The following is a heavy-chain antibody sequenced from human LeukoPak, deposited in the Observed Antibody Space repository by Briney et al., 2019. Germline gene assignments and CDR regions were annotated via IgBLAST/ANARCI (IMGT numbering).Heavy chain of an antibody. CDR1: GDSISTYY. J-gene: IGHJ4*02. CDR2: IYTSGST. V-gene: IGHV4-4*07. D-gene: IGHD6-6*01. CDR3: ARLYSSSSGQTFDY. Sequence: SETLSLTCTVSGDSISTYYWNWIRQPAGKGLEWIGRIYTSGSTNYNPSLKSRVTMSVDTSKNQFSLKLSSVTAADTAVYYCARLYSSSSGQTFDYWGQGTLVTVSS.